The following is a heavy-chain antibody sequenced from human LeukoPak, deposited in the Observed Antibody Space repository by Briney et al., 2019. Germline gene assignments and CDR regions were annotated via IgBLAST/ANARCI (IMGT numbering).Heavy chain of an antibody. V-gene: IGHV3-33*01. Sequence: PGGSLRLSCAASGFTFSSYGMHWVRQAPGKGLEWVAVIWYDGSNKYYADSVKGRFTISRDNSKNTLYLQMNSLRAEDTAVYYCARVGTEIGGYYYYYGMDVWGQGTTVTVSS. CDR2: IWYDGSNK. CDR1: GFTFSSYG. J-gene: IGHJ6*02. D-gene: IGHD1-7*01. CDR3: ARVGTEIGGYYYYYGMDV.